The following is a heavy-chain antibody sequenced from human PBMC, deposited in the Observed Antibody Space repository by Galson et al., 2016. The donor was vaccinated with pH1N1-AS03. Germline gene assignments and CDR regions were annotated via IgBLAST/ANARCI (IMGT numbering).Heavy chain of an antibody. CDR1: GFTFTSST. D-gene: IGHD6-13*01. CDR2: ITSSSTYI. CDR3: ASGVYSTHFDY. Sequence: LRLSCAASGFTFTSSTMSWVRQAPGKGLEWVSSITSSSTYIYYADSVKGRFSISRDSAHNSLYLQMNSLRAEDTAVYYRASGVYSTHFDYWGQGILVTVSS. J-gene: IGHJ4*02. V-gene: IGHV3-21*03.